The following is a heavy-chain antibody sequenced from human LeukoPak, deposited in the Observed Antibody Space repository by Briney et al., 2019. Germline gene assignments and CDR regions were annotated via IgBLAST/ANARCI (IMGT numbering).Heavy chain of an antibody. Sequence: SVKVSCKASGYTFTSYGISWVRQAPGQGLEWMGGIIPIFGTANYAQKFQGRVTITADESTSTAYMELSSLRSEDTAVYYCARAPAGRYCSSTSCYSRGYYYYGMDVWGQGTTVTVSS. CDR2: IIPIFGTA. J-gene: IGHJ6*02. D-gene: IGHD2-2*02. CDR1: GYTFTSYG. CDR3: ARAPAGRYCSSTSCYSRGYYYYGMDV. V-gene: IGHV1-69*13.